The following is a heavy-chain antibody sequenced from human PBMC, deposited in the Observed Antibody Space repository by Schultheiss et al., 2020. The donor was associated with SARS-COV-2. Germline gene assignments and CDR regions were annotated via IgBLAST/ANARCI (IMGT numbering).Heavy chain of an antibody. D-gene: IGHD6-13*01. J-gene: IGHJ3*02. CDR2: IYYSGST. CDR3: ATLYSSSWGDTFDI. Sequence: SETLSLTCSVSGGSMSSYYWSWIRQPPGKGLEWIGYIYYSGSTNYNPSLKSRVTISVDTSKNQFSLKLSSVTAADTAVYYCATLYSSSWGDTFDIWGQGTTVTVSS. CDR1: GGSMSSYY. V-gene: IGHV4-59*01.